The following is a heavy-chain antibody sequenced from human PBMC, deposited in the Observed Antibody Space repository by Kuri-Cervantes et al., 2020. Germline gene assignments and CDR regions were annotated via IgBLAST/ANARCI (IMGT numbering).Heavy chain of an antibody. V-gene: IGHV3-7*04. CDR2: IKQDGSEK. J-gene: IGHJ4*02. Sequence: GGSLRLSCAASGFTFSSFWMTWVRQAPGKGLEWVAKIKQDGSEKYYVDSVKGRFTISRDNAENSLYLQMNSLRAEDTAVYYCARGHSSAWDYWGQGTLVTVSS. CDR3: ARGHSSAWDY. CDR1: GFTFSSFW. D-gene: IGHD6-19*01.